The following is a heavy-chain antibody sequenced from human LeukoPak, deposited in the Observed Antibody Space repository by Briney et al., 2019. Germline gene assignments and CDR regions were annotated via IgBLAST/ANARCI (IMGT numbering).Heavy chain of an antibody. CDR2: IYYSGST. J-gene: IGHJ4*02. Sequence: PSETLSLTCTVSGGSISSSSYYWGWIRQPPGKGLEWIGSIYYSGSTYYNPSLKSRVTISVDTSKNQFSLKLSSVTAADTAVYYCASNDFWSGYSDYWGQGTLVTVSS. V-gene: IGHV4-39*01. CDR1: GGSISSSSYY. CDR3: ASNDFWSGYSDY. D-gene: IGHD3-3*01.